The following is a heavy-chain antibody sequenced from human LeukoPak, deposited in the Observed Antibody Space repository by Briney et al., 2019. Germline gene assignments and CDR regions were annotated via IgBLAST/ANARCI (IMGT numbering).Heavy chain of an antibody. D-gene: IGHD6-13*01. Sequence: QSGGSLRLSCAASGLTLSSYAMSWVRQAPGKGLEWVSAISGSGGGTYYADSVKGRFTISRDNSKNTLYLQMNSLRAEDTAVYYCAKLRAAAAGVYWGQGTLVTVSS. V-gene: IGHV3-23*01. CDR1: GLTLSSYA. J-gene: IGHJ4*02. CDR2: ISGSGGGT. CDR3: AKLRAAAAGVY.